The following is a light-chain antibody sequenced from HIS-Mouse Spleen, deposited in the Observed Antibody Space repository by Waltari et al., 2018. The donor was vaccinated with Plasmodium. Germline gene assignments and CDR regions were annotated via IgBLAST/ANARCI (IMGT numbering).Light chain of an antibody. CDR2: RDS. J-gene: IGLJ3*02. CDR3: QVWDSSTV. CDR1: NIGSKN. V-gene: IGLV3-9*01. Sequence: SYELTQPLSVSVALGQPARITCGGNNIGSKNVHWYQQKPGQAPVLVIHRDSNRPSGIPERFSGSNSGNTATLTISRAQAGDEADYYCQVWDSSTVFGGGTKLTVL.